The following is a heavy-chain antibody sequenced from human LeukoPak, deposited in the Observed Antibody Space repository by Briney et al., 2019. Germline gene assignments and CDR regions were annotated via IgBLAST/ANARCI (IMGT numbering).Heavy chain of an antibody. CDR3: ARGSSSWPRPNWFDP. Sequence: SETLSLTCAVYGGSFNGYYWSWIRQPPGKGLEWIGEINHSGSTNYNPSLKSRVTISVDTSKNQFSLKLSSVTAADTAVYYCARGSSSWPRPNWFDPWGQGTLVTVSS. V-gene: IGHV4-34*01. D-gene: IGHD6-13*01. CDR1: GGSFNGYY. J-gene: IGHJ5*02. CDR2: INHSGST.